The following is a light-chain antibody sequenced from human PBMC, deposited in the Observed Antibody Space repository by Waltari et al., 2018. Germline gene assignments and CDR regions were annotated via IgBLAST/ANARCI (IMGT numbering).Light chain of an antibody. CDR1: QTINNH. V-gene: IGKV3D-15*01. CDR3: QQYHLWPIT. J-gene: IGKJ5*01. CDR2: DAS. Sequence: SCRASQTINNHLAWYQQKPGQAPRLLIYDASTRATGIPVRVSGSGSGTEFSLTISSLQSEDFAVYYCQQYHLWPITIGQGTRLDIK.